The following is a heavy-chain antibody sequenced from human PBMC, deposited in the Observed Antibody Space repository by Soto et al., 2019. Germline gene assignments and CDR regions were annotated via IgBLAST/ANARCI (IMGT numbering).Heavy chain of an antibody. CDR3: ARVTVPYYDILTGYYVIDP. D-gene: IGHD3-9*01. V-gene: IGHV4-61*01. CDR1: GGSVSSGSYY. J-gene: IGHJ5*02. CDR2: IYYSGST. Sequence: ASETLSLTCTVSGGSVSSGSYYWSWIRQPPGKGLEWIGYIYYSGSTNYNPSLKSRVTISVDTSKNQFSLKLSSVTAADTAVYYCARVTVPYYDILTGYYVIDPWGQGTLVTVSS.